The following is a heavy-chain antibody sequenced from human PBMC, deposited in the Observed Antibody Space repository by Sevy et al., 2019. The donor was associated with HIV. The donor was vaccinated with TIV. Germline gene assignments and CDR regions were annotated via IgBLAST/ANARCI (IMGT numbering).Heavy chain of an antibody. CDR1: GGSISSYY. J-gene: IGHJ6*02. CDR2: IYTSGST. Sequence: SETLSLTCTVSGGSISSYYWSWIRQPAGKGLEWIGRIYTSGSTNYTPSLKSRVTMSVDTSKNQFSLKLSSVTAADTAVYYCARDLTTGRGWKYYYGMDVWGQGTTVTVSS. V-gene: IGHV4-4*07. D-gene: IGHD4-17*01. CDR3: ARDLTTGRGWKYYYGMDV.